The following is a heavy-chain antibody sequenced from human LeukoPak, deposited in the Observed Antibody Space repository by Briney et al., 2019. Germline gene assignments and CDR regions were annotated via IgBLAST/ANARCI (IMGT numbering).Heavy chain of an antibody. CDR3: ARASSWSFDP. CDR2: IYTSGST. D-gene: IGHD6-13*01. CDR1: GGSISSSSYY. Sequence: SETLSLTCTVSGGSISSSSYYWSWIRQPAGKGLEWIGRIYTSGSTNYNPSLKSRVTMSVDTSKNQFSLKLSSVTAADTAVYYCARASSWSFDPWGQGTLVTVSS. V-gene: IGHV4-61*02. J-gene: IGHJ5*02.